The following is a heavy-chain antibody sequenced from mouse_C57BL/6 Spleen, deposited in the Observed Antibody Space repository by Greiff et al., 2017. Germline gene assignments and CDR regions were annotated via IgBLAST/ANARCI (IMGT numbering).Heavy chain of an antibody. J-gene: IGHJ4*01. Sequence: QVQLKQSGAELARPGASVKLSCKASGYTFTSYGISWVKQRTGQGLEWIGEIYPRSGNTYYNEKFKGKATLTADKSSSTAYMELRSLTSEDSAVYFCARGAYYSNYVDAMDYWGQGTSVTVSS. V-gene: IGHV1-81*01. CDR2: IYPRSGNT. CDR1: GYTFTSYG. CDR3: ARGAYYSNYVDAMDY. D-gene: IGHD2-5*01.